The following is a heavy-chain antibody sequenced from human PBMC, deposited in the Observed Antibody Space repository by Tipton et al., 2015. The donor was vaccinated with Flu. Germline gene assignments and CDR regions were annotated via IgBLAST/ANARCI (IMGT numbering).Heavy chain of an antibody. CDR3: ARHISSWYPFDY. CDR1: GGSFSGYY. CDR2: INHSGST. Sequence: TLSLTCAVYGGSFSGYYWSWIRQPPGKGLEWIGEINHSGSTNYNPSLKSRVTISVDTSKNQFSLKLSSVTAADTAVYYCARHISSWYPFDYWGQGTLVTVSS. D-gene: IGHD6-13*01. V-gene: IGHV4-34*01. J-gene: IGHJ4*02.